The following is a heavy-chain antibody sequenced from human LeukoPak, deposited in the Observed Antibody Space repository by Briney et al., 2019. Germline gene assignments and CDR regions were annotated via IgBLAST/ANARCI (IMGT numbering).Heavy chain of an antibody. Sequence: GESLRISCKGSGXSFTSYWISWVRQMPGKGLEWKGRIDPSDSYTNYSPSFQGHVTISADKSISTAYLQWSSLKASDTAMYYCARPTYGDQDYWGQGTLVTVSS. D-gene: IGHD4-17*01. CDR1: GXSFTSYW. J-gene: IGHJ4*02. CDR2: IDPSDSYT. CDR3: ARPTYGDQDY. V-gene: IGHV5-10-1*01.